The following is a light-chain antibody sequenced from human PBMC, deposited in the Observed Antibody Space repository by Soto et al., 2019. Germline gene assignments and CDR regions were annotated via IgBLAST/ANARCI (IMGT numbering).Light chain of an antibody. V-gene: IGKV1-8*01. CDR3: QQYYSYPPWT. Sequence: AIRMTQSPSSFSASTGDRVTITCRASQGISSYVAWYQQKPGKAPKLLIYAASTLQSGVPSRFSGSGSGTDFTLPLSCLPSEDFATYYCQQYYSYPPWTFGQGTQVEIK. CDR1: QGISSY. CDR2: AAS. J-gene: IGKJ1*01.